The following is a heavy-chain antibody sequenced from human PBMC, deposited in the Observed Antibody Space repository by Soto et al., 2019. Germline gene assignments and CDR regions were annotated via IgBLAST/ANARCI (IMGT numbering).Heavy chain of an antibody. CDR2: IYHTGST. J-gene: IGHJ6*02. CDR3: ARGRYYGMYV. CDR1: GESISTSIW. Sequence: SETLSLTCAVSGESISTSIWWSWVRQPPGKGLEWIGEIYHTGSTNYNPSLKSRVTKSLDKSRNQFSMKLTSVTVADTAVYYCARGRYYGMYVWGQGTRVTVSS. V-gene: IGHV4-4*02.